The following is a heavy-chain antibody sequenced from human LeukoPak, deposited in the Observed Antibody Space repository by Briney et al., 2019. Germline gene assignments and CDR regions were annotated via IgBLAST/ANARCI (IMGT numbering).Heavy chain of an antibody. J-gene: IGHJ4*02. V-gene: IGHV3-15*01. CDR1: GFTFSDAW. CDR2: IKSKTDDGTT. CDR3: TTTDY. Sequence: GGSLRLSCAASGFTFSDAWMSWVRQAPGKGLEWVGRIKSKTDDGTTDYAAPVKGRFTISRGDSKNTLYLQMNSLKTEDTAVYYCTTTDYWGQGTLVTVSS.